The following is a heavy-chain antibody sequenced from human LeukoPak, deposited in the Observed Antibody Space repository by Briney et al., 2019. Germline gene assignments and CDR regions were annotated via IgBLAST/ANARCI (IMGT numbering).Heavy chain of an antibody. J-gene: IGHJ6*02. V-gene: IGHV4-59*08. CDR2: IYYSGST. Sequence: SETLSLTCTVSGGPISSYYWSWIRQPPGKGLEWIGYIYYSGSTNYDPSLKSRVTISVDTSKNQFSLKLSSVTAADTAVYYCARSYYYGMDVWGQGTTVTVSS. CDR1: GGPISSYY. CDR3: ARSYYYGMDV.